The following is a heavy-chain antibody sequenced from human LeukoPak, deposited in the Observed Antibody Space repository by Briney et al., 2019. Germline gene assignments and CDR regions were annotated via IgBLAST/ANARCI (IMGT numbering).Heavy chain of an antibody. CDR2: ISYDGSNK. J-gene: IGHJ4*02. D-gene: IGHD3-10*01. CDR1: GFTFSSYG. CDR3: ARAGRSGSGSYLQDFDY. V-gene: IGHV3-30*03. Sequence: GGSLRLSCAASGFTFSSYGMHWVRQAPGKGLEWVAVISYDGSNKYYADSVKGRFTISRDNSKNTLYLQMNSLRAEDTAVYYCARAGRSGSGSYLQDFDYWGQGTLVTVSS.